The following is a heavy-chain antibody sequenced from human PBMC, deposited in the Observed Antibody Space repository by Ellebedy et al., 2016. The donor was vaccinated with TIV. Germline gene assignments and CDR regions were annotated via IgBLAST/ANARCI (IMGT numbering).Heavy chain of an antibody. J-gene: IGHJ4*02. CDR1: GYTFTGYY. D-gene: IGHD3-10*01. CDR3: ARDHYGSGSYYNS. V-gene: IGHV1-46*01. Sequence: ASVKVSCXASGYTFTGYYMHWVRQAPGQGLEWMGIINPSGGSTSYAQKFQGRVTMTRDTSTSTVYMELSSLRSEDTAVYYCARDHYGSGSYYNSWGQGTLVTVSS. CDR2: INPSGGST.